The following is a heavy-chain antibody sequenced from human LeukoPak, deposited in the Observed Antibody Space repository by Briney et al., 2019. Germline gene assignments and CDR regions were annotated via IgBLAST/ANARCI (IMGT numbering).Heavy chain of an antibody. CDR3: ARGTTYNQYYYDSSGYYSFDY. J-gene: IGHJ4*02. Sequence: SETLSLTCTVSGGSISSGSYYWSWIRQPAGKGLEWIGRIYTSGSTNYNPSLKSRVTISVDTSKNQFSLKLSSVTAADTAVYYCARGTTYNQYYYDSSGYYSFDYWGQGTLVTVSS. CDR1: GGSISSGSYY. V-gene: IGHV4-61*02. D-gene: IGHD3-22*01. CDR2: IYTSGST.